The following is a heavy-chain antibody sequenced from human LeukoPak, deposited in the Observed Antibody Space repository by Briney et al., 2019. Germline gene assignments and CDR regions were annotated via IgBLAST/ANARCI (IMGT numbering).Heavy chain of an antibody. Sequence: GGSLRLSCAASGFTFDDYAMHWVRQAPGKGLEWVSGIYSGGSTYYADSVKGRFTISRDNSKNTLYLQMNSLRAEDTAVYYCARSSGPSAFDIWGQGTMVTVSS. CDR3: ARSSGPSAFDI. V-gene: IGHV3-53*01. D-gene: IGHD1-26*01. CDR2: IYSGGST. CDR1: GFTFDDYA. J-gene: IGHJ3*02.